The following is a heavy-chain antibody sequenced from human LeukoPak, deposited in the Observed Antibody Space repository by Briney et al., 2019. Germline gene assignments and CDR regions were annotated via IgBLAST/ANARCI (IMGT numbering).Heavy chain of an antibody. CDR3: ARDGESAVEMATVDYYGMDV. CDR1: GYTFTSYG. D-gene: IGHD5-24*01. CDR2: ISAYNGNT. Sequence: ASVKVSCKASGYTFTSYGISWVRQAPGQGLEWMGWISAYNGNTNYAQKPQGRVTMTTDTSTSTAYMELRSLRSDDTAVYYCARDGESAVEMATVDYYGMDVWGQGTTVTVSS. V-gene: IGHV1-18*01. J-gene: IGHJ6*02.